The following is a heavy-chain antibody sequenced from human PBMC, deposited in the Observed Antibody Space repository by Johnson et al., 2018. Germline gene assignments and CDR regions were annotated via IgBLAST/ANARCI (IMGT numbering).Heavy chain of an antibody. CDR1: GFTFSSYG. CDR3: ATELPYRVPISVHNEYFHH. D-gene: IGHD1-26*01. V-gene: IGHV3-30*03. Sequence: QVQLVESGGGVVQPGRSLRLSCAVSGFTFSSYGMNWVRQAPGTGLNWVAAISYDGTNKYYADSAKGRFTISRHDSPNTLYLQMNSLRADDTAVYYCATELPYRVPISVHNEYFHHWGQGTLVTVSS. J-gene: IGHJ1*01. CDR2: ISYDGTNK.